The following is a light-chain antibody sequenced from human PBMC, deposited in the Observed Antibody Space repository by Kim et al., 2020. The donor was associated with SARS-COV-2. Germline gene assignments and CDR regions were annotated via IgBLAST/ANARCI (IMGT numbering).Light chain of an antibody. CDR2: QDS. V-gene: IGLV3-1*01. CDR1: KLGDKY. J-gene: IGLJ2*01. CDR3: QAWDSSTVV. Sequence: SYELTQPLSVSVSPGQTASITCSGDKLGDKYACWYQQKPGQSPVLVIYQDSKRPSGIPERFSGSNSGNTATLTISGTQAMDEADYYCQAWDSSTVV.